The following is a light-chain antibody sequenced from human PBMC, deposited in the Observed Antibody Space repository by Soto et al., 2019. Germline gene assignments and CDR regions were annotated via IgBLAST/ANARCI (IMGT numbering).Light chain of an antibody. V-gene: IGLV2-8*01. CDR2: QVN. CDR1: SSDIGVYGF. J-gene: IGLJ1*01. CDR3: SSFAGSYSPYV. Sequence: SAQTQPPSASGSPGQSVTISCTGTSSDIGVYGFVSWYQQHPGKAPKVIIYQVNKRPSGVPDRFSGSKSGNTASLTVSGLRPEDEADYFCSSFAGSYSPYVFGTGTKVTVL.